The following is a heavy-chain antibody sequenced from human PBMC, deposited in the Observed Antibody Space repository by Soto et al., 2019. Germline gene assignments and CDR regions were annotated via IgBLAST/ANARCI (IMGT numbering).Heavy chain of an antibody. CDR2: INPNSGGT. Sequence: QVQLVQSGAEVKKPGASVKVSCKASGYTFTGYYMHWVRQAPGQGLEWMGWINPNSGGTNYAQKFQGWVTMTRDTSISTAYMEMSRLRADDTAVYYCARDMYYDSSGYCVYWGQGTLVTVSS. CDR1: GYTFTGYY. J-gene: IGHJ4*02. CDR3: ARDMYYDSSGYCVY. D-gene: IGHD3-22*01. V-gene: IGHV1-2*04.